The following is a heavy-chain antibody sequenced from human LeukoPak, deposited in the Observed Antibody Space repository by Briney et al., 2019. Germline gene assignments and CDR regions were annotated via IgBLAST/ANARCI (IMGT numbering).Heavy chain of an antibody. CDR1: GFAFSTYA. J-gene: IGHJ4*02. D-gene: IGHD3-22*01. CDR2: ISFDGSTK. Sequence: GRSLRLSCAASGFAFSTYAMHWVRQAPGKGLEWVAVISFDGSTKYYADSVKGRFTISRDNSKNTLYLQMSSLRAEDTAVYYCVGDQVDNTGYLRWGQGTRVTVSA. CDR3: VGDQVDNTGYLR. V-gene: IGHV3-30*14.